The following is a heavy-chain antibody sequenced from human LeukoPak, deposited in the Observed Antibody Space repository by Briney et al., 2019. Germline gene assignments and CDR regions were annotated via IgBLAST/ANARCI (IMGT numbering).Heavy chain of an antibody. D-gene: IGHD3-22*01. V-gene: IGHV4-59*01. CDR1: GVSISSYY. CDR2: IYYSGST. CDR3: ARGRYYYDSSAEGY. J-gene: IGHJ4*02. Sequence: SETLSLTCTVSGVSISSYYWSWIRQPPGKGLEWIGYIYYSGSTNYNPSLKSRVTISVDTSKNQFSLKLSSVTAADTAVYCCARGRYYYDSSAEGYWGQGTMVTVSS.